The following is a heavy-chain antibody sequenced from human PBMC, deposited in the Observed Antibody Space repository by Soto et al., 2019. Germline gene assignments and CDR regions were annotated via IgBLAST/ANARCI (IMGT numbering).Heavy chain of an antibody. J-gene: IGHJ5*02. CDR2: ISGSGSST. CDR1: GLTFSSYA. D-gene: IGHD2-21*02. V-gene: IGHV3-23*01. Sequence: EVQLLESGGGLVQPGGSLRLSCAASGLTFSSYAMSGVRQAPGKGLEWVSAISGSGSSTYYADSVKGRFTISRDNSKNTLYLQMTSLRSEDTAVYFCAKDRSGDTGGRVRFDPWGQGTLVTVSS. CDR3: AKDRSGDTGGRVRFDP.